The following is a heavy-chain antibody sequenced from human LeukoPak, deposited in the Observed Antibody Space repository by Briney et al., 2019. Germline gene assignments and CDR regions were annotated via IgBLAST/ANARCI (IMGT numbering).Heavy chain of an antibody. D-gene: IGHD1/OR15-1a*01. CDR1: GYTFTDYY. J-gene: IGHJ4*02. CDR3: ARGSANNGAGPKRAFEY. CDR2: ITPNSGGT. Sequence: ASVKVSCKASGYTFTDYYIHWVRQAPGQSLEWMGWITPNSGGTNYAQKFQGRVTMTRDTSISTAYMELSSLTSGDTAIYYCARGSANNGAGPKRAFEYWGQGTLVTLSS. V-gene: IGHV1-2*02.